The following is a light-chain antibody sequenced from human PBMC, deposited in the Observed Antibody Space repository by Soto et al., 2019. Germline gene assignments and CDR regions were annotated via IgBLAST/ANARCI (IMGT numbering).Light chain of an antibody. Sequence: EIALTQSPATLSLSPGERATLSCRASQSISRYLAWYQQKPGQAPRLLIYDASNRATGIPARFSGSGSGTDFTLTISSLEPEDFVVYYCQQRGNWPSFGGGTKVDIK. V-gene: IGKV3-11*01. CDR3: QQRGNWPS. CDR2: DAS. J-gene: IGKJ4*01. CDR1: QSISRY.